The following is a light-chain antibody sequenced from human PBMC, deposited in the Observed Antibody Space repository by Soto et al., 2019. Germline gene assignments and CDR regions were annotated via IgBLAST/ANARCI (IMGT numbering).Light chain of an antibody. CDR2: DVS. J-gene: IGLJ1*01. Sequence: QSVLTQPASVSGSPGQSITISCTGTSSDVGGYNYVSWYQQHPGKAPKLMIYDVSNRPSGVSNRFSGSKSGNTASLTISGLQAEDEADYYCSSYRASSTLDVFGTGTKLTVL. V-gene: IGLV2-14*01. CDR3: SSYRASSTLDV. CDR1: SSDVGGYNY.